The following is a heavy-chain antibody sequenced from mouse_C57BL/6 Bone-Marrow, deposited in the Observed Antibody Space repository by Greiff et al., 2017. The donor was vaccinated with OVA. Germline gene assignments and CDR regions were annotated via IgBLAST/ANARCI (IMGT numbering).Heavy chain of an antibody. CDR3: ARGGYYGYFDY. J-gene: IGHJ2*01. V-gene: IGHV5-4*03. D-gene: IGHD1-1*02. Sequence: EVKLMESGGGLVKPGGSLKLSCAASGFTFSSYAMSWVRQTPEKRLEWVATISDGGSYTYYPDNVKGRFTISRDNAKNNLYLQMSHLKSEDTAMYYCARGGYYGYFDYWGQGTTLTVSS. CDR2: ISDGGSYT. CDR1: GFTFSSYA.